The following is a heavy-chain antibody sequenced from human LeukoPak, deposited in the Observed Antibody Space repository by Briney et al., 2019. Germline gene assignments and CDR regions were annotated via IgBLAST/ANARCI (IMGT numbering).Heavy chain of an antibody. CDR3: ARGQNRDSSGWNEIFDY. D-gene: IGHD6-19*01. CDR2: IWYDGSNK. Sequence: GGSLRLSCAASGFTFTNYDMHWVRQAPGKGLEWVAVIWYDGSNKYYADSVKGRFTISRDNSKNTLYLQMNSLRAEDTAVYYCARGQNRDSSGWNEIFDYWGQGTLVTVSS. CDR1: GFTFTNYD. V-gene: IGHV3-33*08. J-gene: IGHJ4*02.